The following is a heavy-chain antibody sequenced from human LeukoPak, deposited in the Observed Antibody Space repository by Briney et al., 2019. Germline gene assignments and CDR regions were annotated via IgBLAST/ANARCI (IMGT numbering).Heavy chain of an antibody. CDR3: ARVNLRGSNYNWFDP. CDR2: ITPAINTA. CDR1: GGTFLSHT. J-gene: IGHJ5*02. D-gene: IGHD3-10*01. Sequence: ASVKVSCKTSGGTFLSHTFSWVRQAPGQGLEWMGKITPAINTANYAQTFQGRVSIYADKSTTTVYMDLSGLRPDDTAVYYCARVNLRGSNYNWFDPWGQGTRVTVSS. V-gene: IGHV1-69*08.